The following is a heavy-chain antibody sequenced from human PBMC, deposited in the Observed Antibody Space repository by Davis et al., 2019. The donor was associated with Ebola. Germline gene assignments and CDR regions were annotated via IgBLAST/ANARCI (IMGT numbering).Heavy chain of an antibody. CDR3: AKAWGGADY. CDR1: GFTFSSYA. D-gene: IGHD3-16*01. J-gene: IGHJ4*02. Sequence: GESLKISCAASGFTFSSYAMSWVRQAPGKGLEWVSAIGGSGGNTYYADSVKGRFTISRDNSKNTLYLQMNSLRAEDTAVYYCAKAWGGADYWGQGTLVTVSS. V-gene: IGHV3-23*01. CDR2: IGGSGGNT.